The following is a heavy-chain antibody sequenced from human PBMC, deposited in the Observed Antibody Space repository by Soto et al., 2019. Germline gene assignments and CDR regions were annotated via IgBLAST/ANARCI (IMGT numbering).Heavy chain of an antibody. V-gene: IGHV1-8*01. J-gene: IGHJ4*02. CDR2: MNPNSGNT. CDR1: GYTFTGYD. Sequence: QVQLVQSGAEVKKPGASVKVSCKASGYTFTGYDINWVRQATGQGLEWMGWMNPNSGNTGYAQKFQGGVTMTRNTSISTAYMELSSVRSEDTAVYYCARARGTVTTSDYWGQGTLVTVSS. D-gene: IGHD4-17*01. CDR3: ARARGTVTTSDY.